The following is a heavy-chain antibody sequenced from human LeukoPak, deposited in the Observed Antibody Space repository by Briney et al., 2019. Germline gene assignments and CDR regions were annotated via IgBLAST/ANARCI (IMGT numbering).Heavy chain of an antibody. CDR1: GFTFGSYA. V-gene: IGHV3-23*01. CDR3: ARIKLGYCSGGSCFSFDY. D-gene: IGHD2-15*01. CDR2: ISGSGGST. Sequence: GGSLRLSCAASGFTFGSYAMSWVRQAPGKGLEWVSAISGSGGSTYYADSVKGRFTISRDNSKNTLYLQMNSLRAEDTAVYYCARIKLGYCSGGSCFSFDYWGQGTLVTVSS. J-gene: IGHJ4*02.